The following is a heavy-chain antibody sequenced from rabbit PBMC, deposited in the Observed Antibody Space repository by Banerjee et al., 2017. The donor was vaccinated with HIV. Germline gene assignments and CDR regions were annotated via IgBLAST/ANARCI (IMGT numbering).Heavy chain of an antibody. CDR2: IGAGSSGTT. D-gene: IGHD6-1*01. CDR1: GFTLSSYW. CDR3: ARDWADSNGYSYAYDLNL. V-gene: IGHV1S45*01. J-gene: IGHJ4*01. Sequence: QEQLVESGGGLVQPEGSLTLTCKASGFTLSSYWMWWVRQAPGKGLEWIACIGAGSSGTTYYASWAKGRFTISKTSSTTVTPQMTSLTAADTATYFCARDWADSNGYSYAYDLNLWGQGTLVTVS.